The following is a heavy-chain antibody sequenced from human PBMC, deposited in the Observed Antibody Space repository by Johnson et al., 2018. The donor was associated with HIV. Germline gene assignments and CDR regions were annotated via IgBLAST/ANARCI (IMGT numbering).Heavy chain of an antibody. CDR2: ISGSGGST. D-gene: IGHD6-13*01. CDR1: GFTFSSYA. Sequence: EMQLVESGGRVVQPGGSLRLSCAASGFTFSSYAMSWVRQAPGKGLEWVSAISGSGGSTYYADSVKGRFTISRDNSKNTLYLQMNSLRAEDTAVYYCAKDRRGKQQLVTGNDAFDIWGQGTMVTVSS. V-gene: IGHV3-23*04. CDR3: AKDRRGKQQLVTGNDAFDI. J-gene: IGHJ3*02.